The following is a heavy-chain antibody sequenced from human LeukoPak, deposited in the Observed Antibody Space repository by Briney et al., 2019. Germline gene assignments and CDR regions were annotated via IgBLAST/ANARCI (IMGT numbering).Heavy chain of an antibody. V-gene: IGHV3-74*01. CDR2: VSTDGSST. D-gene: IGHD5-18*01. CDR1: GFTFSTYW. Sequence: GGSLRLSCAASGFTFSTYWMHWVRQVPGKGPVWVSRVSTDGSSTGYADSVKGRFTISRDNAKNTIYLQMNSLRAEDTAVYYCARVRGYSYGYLDYWGQGTLVTVSS. J-gene: IGHJ4*02. CDR3: ARVRGYSYGYLDY.